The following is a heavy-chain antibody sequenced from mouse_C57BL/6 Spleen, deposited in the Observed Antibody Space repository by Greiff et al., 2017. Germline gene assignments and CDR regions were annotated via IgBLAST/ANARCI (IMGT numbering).Heavy chain of an antibody. Sequence: QVQLQQSGAELVKPGASVKISCKASGYAFSSYWMNWVKQRPGKGLEWIGQIYPGDGDTNYNGKFKGKATLTADKSSSTAYMQLSSLTSEDSAVYFCARDYGNPLAMDYWGQGTSVTVSS. V-gene: IGHV1-80*01. D-gene: IGHD2-1*01. CDR2: IYPGDGDT. CDR3: ARDYGNPLAMDY. J-gene: IGHJ4*01. CDR1: GYAFSSYW.